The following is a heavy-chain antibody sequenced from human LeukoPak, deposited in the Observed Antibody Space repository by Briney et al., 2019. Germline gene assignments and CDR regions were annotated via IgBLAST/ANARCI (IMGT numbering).Heavy chain of an antibody. CDR3: AHYGDYRFLYFFDH. Sequence: ESGPTLVKPTQTLTLTYTFSGFSLTTSGVGVGWIRQPPGKSLEWLVLIYWDNNKLYSPSLRSRHTIAKDTSKHQVVLTMTNMDPVDTATYSCAHYGDYRFLYFFDHWGQGTLVTVCS. D-gene: IGHD4-17*01. J-gene: IGHJ4*02. V-gene: IGHV2-5*02. CDR2: IYWDNNK. CDR1: GFSLTTSGVG.